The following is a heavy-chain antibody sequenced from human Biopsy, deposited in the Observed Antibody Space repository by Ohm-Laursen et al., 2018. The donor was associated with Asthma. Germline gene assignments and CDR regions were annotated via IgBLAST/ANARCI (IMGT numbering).Heavy chain of an antibody. D-gene: IGHD6-19*01. CDR2: IYSGGTS. J-gene: IGHJ4*02. CDR1: GFTFSNYP. CDR3: ARGDSSGWSHYYFDY. V-gene: IGHV3-23*03. Sequence: SLRLSCTASGFTFSNYPMTWVRQAPGKGLEWVSVIYSGGTSDAADSVRGRFTISRDFYKNTLYLQMDSLRAEDTVVYYCARGDSSGWSHYYFDYWGQGTLVTVSS.